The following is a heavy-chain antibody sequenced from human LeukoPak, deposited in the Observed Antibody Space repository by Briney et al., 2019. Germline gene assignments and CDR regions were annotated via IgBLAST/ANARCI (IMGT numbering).Heavy chain of an antibody. D-gene: IGHD3-22*01. J-gene: IGHJ4*02. CDR2: INSDGSST. Sequence: GGSLRLSCAASGFTFSSYWMHWVRQAPGKGLVWVSRINSDGSSTNYADSVKGRFTISRDNAKNTLHLQMNSLRAEDTAVYYCARDFPYYYDISGYYQDYWGQGTLVTVSS. V-gene: IGHV3-74*01. CDR1: GFTFSSYW. CDR3: ARDFPYYYDISGYYQDY.